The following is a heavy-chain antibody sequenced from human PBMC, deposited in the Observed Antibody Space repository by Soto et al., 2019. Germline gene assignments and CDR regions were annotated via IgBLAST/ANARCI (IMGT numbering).Heavy chain of an antibody. CDR2: INPKSGGT. J-gene: IGHJ6*02. D-gene: IGHD2-2*01. CDR3: ARGRCSSTSCYYYYGMDV. V-gene: IGHV1-2*02. CDR1: GYTFTGYY. Sequence: ASVKVSCKASGYTFTGYYMHWVRQAPGQGLEWMGWINPKSGGTNYAQKFQGRVTMTRDTSISTAYMELSRLRSDDTAVYYCARGRCSSTSCYYYYGMDVWGQGTTVTVSS.